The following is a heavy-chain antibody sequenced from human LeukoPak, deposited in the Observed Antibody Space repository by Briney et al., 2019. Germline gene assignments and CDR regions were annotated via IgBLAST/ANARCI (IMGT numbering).Heavy chain of an antibody. CDR2: IYTSGST. J-gene: IGHJ4*02. Sequence: SQTLSLTCTVSGGSISSGSYYWSWIRQPAGTGLEWIGRIYTSGSTNYNPSLKSRVTIPVDTSKNQFSLKLSSVTAADTAVYYCARSNYDILTGYYLDFDYWGQGTLVTVSS. D-gene: IGHD3-9*01. CDR1: GGSISSGSYY. V-gene: IGHV4-61*02. CDR3: ARSNYDILTGYYLDFDY.